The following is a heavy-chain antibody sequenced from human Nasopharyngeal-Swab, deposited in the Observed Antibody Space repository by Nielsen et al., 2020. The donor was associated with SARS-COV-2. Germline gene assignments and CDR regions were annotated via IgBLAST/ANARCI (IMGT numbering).Heavy chain of an antibody. CDR1: GGSFSGYY. Sequence: SETLSLTCAVYGGSFSGYYWSWIRQPPGKGLEWIGEINHSGSTNYNPSLKSRVTISVDTSKNQFSLKLSSVTAADTAVYYCARRGQLWSPDGLDYWGQGTLVTVSS. V-gene: IGHV4-34*01. CDR3: ARRGQLWSPDGLDY. D-gene: IGHD5-18*01. CDR2: INHSGST. J-gene: IGHJ4*02.